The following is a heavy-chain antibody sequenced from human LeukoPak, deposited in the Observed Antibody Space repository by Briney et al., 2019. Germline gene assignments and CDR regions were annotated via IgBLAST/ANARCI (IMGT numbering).Heavy chain of an antibody. CDR3: ARGRQNHWVDYYYMDV. CDR2: IYPGDSDT. D-gene: IGHD2/OR15-2a*01. CDR1: GYSFTSYW. Sequence: PGESLKISCKGCGYSFTSYWIGWVRQMPGKGLEWMGIIYPGDSDTRYSPSFQGQVTISADKSISTAYLQWSSLKASDTAMYYCARGRQNHWVDYYYMDVWGKGTTVTVSS. V-gene: IGHV5-51*01. J-gene: IGHJ6*03.